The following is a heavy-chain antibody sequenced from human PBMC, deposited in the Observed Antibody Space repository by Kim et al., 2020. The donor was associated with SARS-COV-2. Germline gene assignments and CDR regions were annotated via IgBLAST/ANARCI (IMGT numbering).Heavy chain of an antibody. J-gene: IGHJ6*01. CDR1: GFTFSSYG. V-gene: IGHV3-30*18. D-gene: IGHD3-3*01. CDR2: ISYDGSNK. Sequence: GGSLRLSCAASGFTFSSYGMHWVRQAPGKGLEWVAVISYDGSNKYYADSVKGRFTISRDNSKTTLYLQMNSLRAEDTAVYYCAKISQAYDFWSGYYNYY. CDR3: AKISQAYDFWSGYYNYY.